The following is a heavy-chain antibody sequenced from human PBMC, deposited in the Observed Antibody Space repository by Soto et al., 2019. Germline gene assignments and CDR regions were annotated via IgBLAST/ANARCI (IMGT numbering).Heavy chain of an antibody. V-gene: IGHV6-1*01. CDR2: TYFRSKWYN. D-gene: IGHD2-21*01. CDR1: GDSLSSNSAA. Sequence: SQTLSLTCAISGDSLSSNSAAWNWIRQSPSRGLEWLGRTYFRSKWYNDYALSVKSRITVTPDTSKNQFSLQLKSVTPEDTAVYYCARGRASNRVYWLDPWGHGTQVTVSS. J-gene: IGHJ5*02. CDR3: ARGRASNRVYWLDP.